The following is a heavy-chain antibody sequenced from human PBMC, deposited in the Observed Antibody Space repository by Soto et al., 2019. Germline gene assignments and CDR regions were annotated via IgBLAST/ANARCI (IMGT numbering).Heavy chain of an antibody. J-gene: IGHJ4*02. CDR2: IYYSGST. V-gene: IGHV4-30-4*01. Sequence: PSETLSLTCTVSGGSISSGDYYWSWIRQPPGKGLEWIGYIYYSGSTYYNPSLKSRVTISVDTSKNQFSLKLSSVTAADTAVYYCARGNGDYGADYWGQGTLVTVSS. CDR1: GGSISSGDYY. CDR3: ARGNGDYGADY. D-gene: IGHD4-17*01.